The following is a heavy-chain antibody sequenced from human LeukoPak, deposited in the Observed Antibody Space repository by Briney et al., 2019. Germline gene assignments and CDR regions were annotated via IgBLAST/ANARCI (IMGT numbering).Heavy chain of an antibody. V-gene: IGHV1-8*03. Sequence: ASVKVSCKASGYTFTSYDINWVRQATGQGLEWMGWMNPNSGITGYAQKFQGRVTITRNTSISTAYMELSSLRSEDTAVYYCARGVIVVVPAANSKTSWFDPWGQGTLVTVSS. D-gene: IGHD2-2*01. J-gene: IGHJ5*02. CDR1: GYTFTSYD. CDR2: MNPNSGIT. CDR3: ARGVIVVVPAANSKTSWFDP.